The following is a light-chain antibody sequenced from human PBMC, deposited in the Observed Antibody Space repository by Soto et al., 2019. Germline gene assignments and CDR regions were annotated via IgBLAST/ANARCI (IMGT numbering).Light chain of an antibody. J-gene: IGKJ1*01. CDR2: GAS. V-gene: IGKV1-8*01. Sequence: AIRMTQYPSSLSASAGDRVAIACRASKDVGRYLAWYQQKPGQAPKLLIYGASTLQSGVPSRFSGGGSGTDFTLTISCLQSEDFATYYCQHYKNYPWTFGQGTKVEIK. CDR3: QHYKNYPWT. CDR1: KDVGRY.